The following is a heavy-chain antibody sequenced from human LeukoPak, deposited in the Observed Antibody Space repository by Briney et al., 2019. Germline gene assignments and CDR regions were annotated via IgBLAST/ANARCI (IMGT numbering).Heavy chain of an antibody. J-gene: IGHJ3*02. V-gene: IGHV4-34*01. CDR1: GGSFSGYY. D-gene: IGHD3-22*01. CDR2: INHSGST. Sequence: SETLSLTCAVYGGSFSGYYWSWIRQPPGKGLEWIGEINHSGSTNYNPSLKSRVTISVDTSKNQFSLKLSSVTAADTAVYYCARVPGYYDSSGYWDAFDIWGQGTMVTVSS. CDR3: ARVPGYYDSSGYWDAFDI.